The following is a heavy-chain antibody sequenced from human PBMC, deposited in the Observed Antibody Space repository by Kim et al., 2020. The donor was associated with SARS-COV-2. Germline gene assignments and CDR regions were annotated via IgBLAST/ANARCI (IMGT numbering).Heavy chain of an antibody. J-gene: IGHJ4*02. Sequence: ASVKVSCKVSGYTLTELSMHWVRQAPGKGLEWMGGFDPEDGETIYAQKFQGRVTMTEDTSTDTAYMELSSLRSEDTAVYYCATSLLRIAAAGTPYPPRFDYWGQGTLVTVSS. V-gene: IGHV1-24*01. CDR2: FDPEDGET. CDR3: ATSLLRIAAAGTPYPPRFDY. D-gene: IGHD6-13*01. CDR1: GYTLTELS.